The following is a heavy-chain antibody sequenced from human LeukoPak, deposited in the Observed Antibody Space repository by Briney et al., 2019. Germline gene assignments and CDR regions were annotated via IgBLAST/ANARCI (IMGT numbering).Heavy chain of an antibody. CDR2: TYYRSSWYY. Sequence: SQTLSLTCAISGDSVASNSAAWNWIRLSPSRGLEWLGRTYYRSSWYYDYAPSVKSRLSIKAETSKNQFSLQLNSVTPEDTAVYYCARKSGGGAFDTWGQGTLVTVSS. D-gene: IGHD3-16*01. V-gene: IGHV6-1*01. J-gene: IGHJ3*02. CDR3: ARKSGGGAFDT. CDR1: GDSVASNSAA.